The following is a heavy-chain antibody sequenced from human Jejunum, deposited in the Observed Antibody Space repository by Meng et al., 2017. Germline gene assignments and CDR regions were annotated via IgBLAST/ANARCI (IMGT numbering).Heavy chain of an antibody. CDR2: IYHSGTT. CDR1: GGSITGTNS. CDR3: ATRTRDSFDY. D-gene: IGHD1-7*01. Sequence: QVQLRDAGPVLGRPSGCPSPTCAVSGGSITGTNSGTWLRQAPGKVLVWIGEIYHSGTTNYNPSLKSRVAISADKSKNQFSLNLYSLSAADTAVYYCATRTRDSFDYWGQGSLVTVSS. J-gene: IGHJ4*02. V-gene: IGHV4-4*02.